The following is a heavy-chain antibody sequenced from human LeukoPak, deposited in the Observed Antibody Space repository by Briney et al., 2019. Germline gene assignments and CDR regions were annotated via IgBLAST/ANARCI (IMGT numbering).Heavy chain of an antibody. V-gene: IGHV3-43D*03. Sequence: PGGSLRLSCAASGFTFSSYGMHWVRQAPGKGLEWVSLISWDGGSTYYADSVKGRFTISRDNSKNSLYLQMNSLRAEDTALYYCAKEYSSGGQGYFDYWGQGTLVTVSS. J-gene: IGHJ4*02. D-gene: IGHD6-19*01. CDR1: GFTFSSYG. CDR2: ISWDGGST. CDR3: AKEYSSGGQGYFDY.